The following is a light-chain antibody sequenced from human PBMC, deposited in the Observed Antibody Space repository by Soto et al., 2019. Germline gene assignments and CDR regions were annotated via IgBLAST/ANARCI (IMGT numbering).Light chain of an antibody. J-gene: IGKJ1*01. V-gene: IGKV1-5*01. Sequence: DIQLTQSPSFLSASVGDRGTITCRASQSISSWLAWYQQKPGKAPKLLIYDASSLESGVPSRFSGSGSGTEFTLTISSLQPDDFATYYCQQYNSYSGTFGQGTKV. CDR3: QQYNSYSGT. CDR2: DAS. CDR1: QSISSW.